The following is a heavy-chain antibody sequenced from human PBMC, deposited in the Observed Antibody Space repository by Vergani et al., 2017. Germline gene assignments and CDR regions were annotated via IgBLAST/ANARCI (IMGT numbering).Heavy chain of an antibody. CDR3: ARSRIYYGAGSPDY. D-gene: IGHD3-10*01. Sequence: QVQLQESGPGLVKASETLSLICSVSGGSVNSYYWSWIRQPPGKGLEWMGYVSFRGDTLYDPSVKGRMTISLNTSSNQFSLYLTSVTAADTAVYYCARSRIYYGAGSPDYWGQGTLVTVSS. CDR2: VSFRGDT. CDR1: GGSVNSYY. V-gene: IGHV4-59*02. J-gene: IGHJ4*02.